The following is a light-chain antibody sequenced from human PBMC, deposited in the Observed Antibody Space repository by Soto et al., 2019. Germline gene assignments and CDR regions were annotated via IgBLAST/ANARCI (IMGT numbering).Light chain of an antibody. Sequence: DIVLTQSPGTLSLSPGERATLSCRASQNVDSTYLAWYQQKPGQAPRLVIYGSTRRAPGVPDRFSGSGSGTEFTLTISSLQPDEFATYYCQHYNSDPLTFGGGTKVEIK. CDR2: GST. J-gene: IGKJ4*01. CDR1: QNVDSTY. V-gene: IGKV3-20*01. CDR3: QHYNSDPLT.